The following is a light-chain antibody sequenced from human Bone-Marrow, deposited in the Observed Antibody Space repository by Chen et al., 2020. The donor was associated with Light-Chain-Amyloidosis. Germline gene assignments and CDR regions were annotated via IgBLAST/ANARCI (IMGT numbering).Light chain of an antibody. CDR1: DLPTEY. CDR2: RDT. Sequence: SYELTQPPSVSVSPGQTARITCSGDDLPTEYAYWYQQKPGQAPVLVIHRDTERPSGIPERFSGSSSGTTATVTISGVQAEDEADYHGQSADSSGTYEVIFGGGTKLTVL. V-gene: IGLV3-25*03. CDR3: QSADSSGTYEVI. J-gene: IGLJ2*01.